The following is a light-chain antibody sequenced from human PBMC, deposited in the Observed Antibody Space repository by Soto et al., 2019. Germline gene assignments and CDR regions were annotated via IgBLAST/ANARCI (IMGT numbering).Light chain of an antibody. CDR3: ASWDVSMSGLV. CDR1: TSNIGTYT. J-gene: IGLJ3*02. V-gene: IGLV1-44*01. CDR2: NNY. Sequence: QSVLTQPPSVSGTPGQRVTISCSGSTSNIGTYTVSWYQHVPGTAPLLLIYNNYWRPSGVPDRVSGSKSGASVSLPSNGPQAEDEGYCYCASWDVSMSGLVFGGGTKLTVL.